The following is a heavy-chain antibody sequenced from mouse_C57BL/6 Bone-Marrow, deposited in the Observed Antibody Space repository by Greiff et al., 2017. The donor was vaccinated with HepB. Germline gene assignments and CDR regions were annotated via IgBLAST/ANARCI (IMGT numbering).Heavy chain of an antibody. J-gene: IGHJ3*01. CDR3: ARHDYGSTFAY. Sequence: VQLKESGGDLVKPGGSLKLSCAASGFTFSSYGMSWVRQTPDKRLEWVATISSGGSYTYYPDSVKGRFTISRDNAKNTLYLQMSSLKSEDTAMYYCARHDYGSTFAYWGQGTLVTVSA. CDR2: ISSGGSYT. V-gene: IGHV5-6*01. CDR1: GFTFSSYG. D-gene: IGHD1-1*01.